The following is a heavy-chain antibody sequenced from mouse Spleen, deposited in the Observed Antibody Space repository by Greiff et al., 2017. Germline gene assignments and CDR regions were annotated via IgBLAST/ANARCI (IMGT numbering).Heavy chain of an antibody. CDR3: AREGTTMVAKYCFDY. D-gene: IGHD1-1*01. J-gene: IGHJ2*01. CDR1: GYAFSSYW. V-gene: IGHV1-80*01. Sequence: QVQLQQSGAELVKPGASVKISCKASGYAFSSYWMNWVKQRPGKGLEWIGQIYPGDGDTNYNGKFKGKATLTADKSSSTAYMQLSSLTSEDSAVYFCAREGTTMVAKYCFDYWGQGTTLTVSS. CDR2: IYPGDGDT.